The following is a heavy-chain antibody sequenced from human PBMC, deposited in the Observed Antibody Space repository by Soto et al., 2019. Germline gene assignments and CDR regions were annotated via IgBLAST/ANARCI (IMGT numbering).Heavy chain of an antibody. D-gene: IGHD1-26*01. Sequence: PGGSLRLSCTASGFTFRTYAMSWVRQVPGKGLEWVSAISGSGGSTYFADSVKGRFTTSRDNSKNTLYLQMNSLRAEDTAIYYCTNDQGAGGGLAFNIWGQGTMVTVSS. CDR1: GFTFRTYA. CDR2: ISGSGGST. J-gene: IGHJ3*02. CDR3: TNDQGAGGGLAFNI. V-gene: IGHV3-23*01.